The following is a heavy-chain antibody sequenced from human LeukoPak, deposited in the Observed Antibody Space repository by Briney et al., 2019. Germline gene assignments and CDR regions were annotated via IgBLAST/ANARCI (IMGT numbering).Heavy chain of an antibody. V-gene: IGHV1-69*01. J-gene: IGHJ3*02. D-gene: IGHD3-9*01. CDR2: IIPIFGTA. Sequence: SVKVSCKASGGTFSSYAISWVRQAPGQRLEWMGGIIPIFGTANYAQKFQGRVTITADESTSTAYMELSSLRSEDTAVYYCARGGLDYDILTGYYQAFDTWGQGTMVTVSS. CDR1: GGTFSSYA. CDR3: ARGGLDYDILTGYYQAFDT.